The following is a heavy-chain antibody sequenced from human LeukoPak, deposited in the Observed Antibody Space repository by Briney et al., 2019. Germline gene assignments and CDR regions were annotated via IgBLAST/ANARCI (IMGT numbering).Heavy chain of an antibody. Sequence: PSETLSLTCTVSGGSISSSSYYWGWIRQPPGKGLEWIGSIYYSGSTYYNPSLKSRVTISVDTSKNQFSLKLSSVTAADTAVYYCARGHITMIVVGLLDYWGQGTLVTVSS. CDR3: ARGHITMIVVGLLDY. CDR2: IYYSGST. V-gene: IGHV4-39*07. J-gene: IGHJ4*02. D-gene: IGHD3-22*01. CDR1: GGSISSSSYY.